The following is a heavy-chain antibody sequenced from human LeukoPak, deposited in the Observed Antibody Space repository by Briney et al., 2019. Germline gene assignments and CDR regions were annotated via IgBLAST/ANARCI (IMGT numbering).Heavy chain of an antibody. CDR3: ARAGHCTNGICYTADFDY. CDR2: IRGSGDGT. CDR1: GFTFSTYD. V-gene: IGHV3-23*01. Sequence: PGGSLRLSCAASGFTFSTYDMSWVRQAPGKGLEWVSSIRGSGDGTYYADSVKGRFTISRDNSKNTLYLQMNSLRAEDTAVYYCARAGHCTNGICYTADFDYWGQGSLVTVSS. J-gene: IGHJ4*02. D-gene: IGHD2-8*01.